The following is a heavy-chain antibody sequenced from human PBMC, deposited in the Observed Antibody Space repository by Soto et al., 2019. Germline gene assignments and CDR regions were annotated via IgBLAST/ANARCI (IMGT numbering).Heavy chain of an antibody. CDR3: ARVLVTATTLPRWFDP. D-gene: IGHD2-15*01. CDR2: ISAYNGNT. Sequence: QVQLVQSGAEVKKPGASVKVSCKSSGYTFTFYGISWVRQVPGQGLEWMGWISAYNGNTNYAQKFQGRVTMTTDTSTSTAYMDLRGLRSDDTAVYYCARVLVTATTLPRWFDPWGQGTLVTVSS. V-gene: IGHV1-18*01. J-gene: IGHJ5*02. CDR1: GYTFTFYG.